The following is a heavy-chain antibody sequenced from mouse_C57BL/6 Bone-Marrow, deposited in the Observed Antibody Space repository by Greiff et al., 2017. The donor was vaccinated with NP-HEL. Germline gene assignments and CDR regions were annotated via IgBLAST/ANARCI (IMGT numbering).Heavy chain of an antibody. CDR3: ARGYDYDAWFAY. J-gene: IGHJ3*01. CDR2: IHPNSGST. V-gene: IGHV1-64*01. D-gene: IGHD2-4*01. Sequence: QVQLQQPGAELVKPGASVKLSCKASGYTFTSYRMHWVKQRPGQGLEWIGRIHPNSGSTNYNEKFKSKATLTVDKSSSTAYMQLSSLTSEDSAVYYCARGYDYDAWFAYWGQGTLVTVSA. CDR1: GYTFTSYR.